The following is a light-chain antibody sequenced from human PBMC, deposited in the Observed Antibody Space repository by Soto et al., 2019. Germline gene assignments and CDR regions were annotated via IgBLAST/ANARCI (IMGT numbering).Light chain of an antibody. CDR1: QSVSSY. CDR3: QQYQHWPST. CDR2: GVS. J-gene: IGKJ1*01. Sequence: RASQSVSSYLAWYQQKPGQAPRLLIYGVSTRATGIPTGFSGSGSGTEITLTIAVLQSEDFAVSYFQQYQHWPSTFGQGTKVDIK. V-gene: IGKV3-15*01.